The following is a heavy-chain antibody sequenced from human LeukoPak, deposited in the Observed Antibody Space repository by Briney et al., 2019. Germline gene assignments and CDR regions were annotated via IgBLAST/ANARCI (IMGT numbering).Heavy chain of an antibody. V-gene: IGHV4-59*12. CDR3: ASYNNSGFKF. Sequence: SETPSLTCSVSGDSIRRYYWSWLLQSPGKGLEWIGYIHYTGSTNYNPSLKSRVTISVDTSKNQFSMKLSSVTAADTAVYYCASYNNSGFKFWGQGTLVTVSS. CDR1: GDSIRRYY. J-gene: IGHJ4*02. CDR2: IHYTGST. D-gene: IGHD5-12*01.